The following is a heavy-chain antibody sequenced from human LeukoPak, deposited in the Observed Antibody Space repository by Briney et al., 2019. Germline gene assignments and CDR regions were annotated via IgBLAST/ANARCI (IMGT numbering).Heavy chain of an antibody. V-gene: IGHV3-30*02. CDR2: IQYDVSSE. J-gene: IGHJ3*02. CDR3: ANVQPPYFIDAFDI. D-gene: IGHD3-9*01. CDR1: GFTLSSYG. Sequence: GGSLRLSCATSGFTLSSYGMHWVRQAPGKGLEWVAFIQYDVSSEYYADSVKGRFTASRDNSRNTLYLQMNSLRAEDTAVYYCANVQPPYFIDAFDIWGQGTMVTVSS.